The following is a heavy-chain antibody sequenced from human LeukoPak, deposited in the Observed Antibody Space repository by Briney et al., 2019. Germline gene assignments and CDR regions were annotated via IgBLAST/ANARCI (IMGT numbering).Heavy chain of an antibody. CDR1: GGTSSSYA. Sequence: ASVKVSCKASGGTSSSYAISWVRQAPGQGLEWMGGIIPIFGTANYAQKFQGRVTITTDESTSTAYMELSSLRSEDTAVYYCARGGGGYSGSYYYYYYMDVWGKGTTVTVSS. CDR2: IIPIFGTA. CDR3: ARGGGGYSGSYYYYYYMDV. V-gene: IGHV1-69*05. J-gene: IGHJ6*03. D-gene: IGHD1-26*01.